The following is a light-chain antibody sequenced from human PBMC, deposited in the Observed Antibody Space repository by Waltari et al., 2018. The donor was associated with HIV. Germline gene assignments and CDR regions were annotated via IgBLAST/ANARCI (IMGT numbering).Light chain of an antibody. V-gene: IGKV2-28*01. Sequence: IVMTRSPLSLPVTPGESASISCRSCQTLLYSDGYKYLDWYQQKPGQSPRLLIYKTSNRASGVSDRFSGSASGTDFTLRISRVEAEDVGVYYCMQALQAYSFGQGTKLEIK. CDR2: KTS. CDR1: QTLLYSDGYKY. J-gene: IGKJ2*01. CDR3: MQALQAYS.